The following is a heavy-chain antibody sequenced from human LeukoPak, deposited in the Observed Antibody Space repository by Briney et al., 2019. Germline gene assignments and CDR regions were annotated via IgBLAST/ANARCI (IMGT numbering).Heavy chain of an antibody. Sequence: GGSLRLSCAASGFTFSSYGMHWVRQAPGKGLEWVAIISYDGNNKYYADSVKGRFTISRDNSKNTLYLQMNSLRAEDTAVYYCAKDLEMTTPGGTDWGQGTLVTVSS. CDR3: AKDLEMTTPGGTD. J-gene: IGHJ4*02. CDR2: ISYDGNNK. V-gene: IGHV3-30*18. D-gene: IGHD5-24*01. CDR1: GFTFSSYG.